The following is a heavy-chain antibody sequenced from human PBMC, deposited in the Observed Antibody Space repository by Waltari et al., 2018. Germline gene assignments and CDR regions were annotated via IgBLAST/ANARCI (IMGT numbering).Heavy chain of an antibody. V-gene: IGHV4-34*01. CDR3: ARGWGGYYYDSSGYYDFDY. D-gene: IGHD3-22*01. Sequence: QVQLQQWGAGLLKPSETLSLTCAVYGGSFSGYYWSWIRQPPGQGLEWIGEINHSGSTNYNPSLKSRVTISVDTSKNQFSLKLSSVTAVDTAVYYCARGWGGYYYDSSGYYDFDYWGQGTLVTVSS. CDR1: GGSFSGYY. J-gene: IGHJ4*02. CDR2: INHSGST.